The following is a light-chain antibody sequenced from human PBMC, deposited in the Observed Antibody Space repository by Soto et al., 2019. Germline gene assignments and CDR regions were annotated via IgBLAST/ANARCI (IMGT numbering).Light chain of an antibody. V-gene: IGKV3-11*01. CDR1: QSVGKY. CDR2: DTS. CDR3: QQRGNRPPWT. J-gene: IGKJ1*01. Sequence: EIVLTQSPATLSLSPGERATLSCRASQSVGKYLAWYQQKPGQAPRLLIYDTSNRATDIPARFSGSGSGTHFTLTISSLEPEDVAVYYCQQRGNRPPWTFGQGTKVDIK.